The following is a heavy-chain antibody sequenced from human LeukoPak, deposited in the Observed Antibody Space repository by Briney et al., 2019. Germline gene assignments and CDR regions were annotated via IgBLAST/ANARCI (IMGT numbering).Heavy chain of an antibody. CDR3: AKDLGVGGPGS. Sequence: GGSLRLSCAASGFTFSNYGMSWVRQAPGKGLEWVSAISATGGRTNYADSVKGRFTTSRDNSKNTLYLQMNSLRAEDTAIYYCAKDLGVGGPGSWGQGTLVTVSS. V-gene: IGHV3-23*01. J-gene: IGHJ5*02. CDR2: ISATGGRT. CDR1: GFTFSNYG. D-gene: IGHD4-23*01.